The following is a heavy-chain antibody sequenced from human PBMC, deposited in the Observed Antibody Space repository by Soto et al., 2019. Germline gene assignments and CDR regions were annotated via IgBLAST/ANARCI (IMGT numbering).Heavy chain of an antibody. J-gene: IGHJ6*02. Sequence: QVQLVQSGDEVKKPGASVKVSCKASGYIFVNYGIAWVRQAPGQGLEWMGWISPYTGNTHSATKVQGRLTMTTDTATSTAYMDLGTLTSDDTAVYYCVMVDNYVTPTPQDVWGQGTTVTVSS. CDR1: GYIFVNYG. CDR2: ISPYTGNT. CDR3: VMVDNYVTPTPQDV. V-gene: IGHV1-18*01. D-gene: IGHD3-16*01.